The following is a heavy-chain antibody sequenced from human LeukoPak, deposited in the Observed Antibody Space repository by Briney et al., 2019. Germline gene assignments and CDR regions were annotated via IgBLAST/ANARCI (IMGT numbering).Heavy chain of an antibody. V-gene: IGHV3-9*01. CDR1: GFTFDDYA. J-gene: IGHJ4*02. Sequence: PGRSLRLSCAASGFTFDDYAMHWVRQAPGKGLEWVSGISWNSGSIGYADSVKGRFTIFRDNAKNSLYLQMNSLRAEDTALYYCAKSSAGIAAAGTYDYWGQGTLVTVSS. D-gene: IGHD6-13*01. CDR2: ISWNSGSI. CDR3: AKSSAGIAAAGTYDY.